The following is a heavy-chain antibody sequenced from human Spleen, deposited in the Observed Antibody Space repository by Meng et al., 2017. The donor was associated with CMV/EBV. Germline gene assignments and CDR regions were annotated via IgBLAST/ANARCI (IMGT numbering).Heavy chain of an antibody. CDR3: AKDALGSSSGLSYYGMDV. Sequence: ASVKVSCKASGYTFTGYYMHWVRQAPGQGLEWMGWINPNSGGTNYAQKFQGRVTMTRDTSISTAYMELSSLRADDTAVYYCAKDALGSSSGLSYYGMDVWGQGTTVTVSS. V-gene: IGHV1-2*02. D-gene: IGHD6-6*01. CDR2: INPNSGGT. CDR1: GYTFTGYY. J-gene: IGHJ6*02.